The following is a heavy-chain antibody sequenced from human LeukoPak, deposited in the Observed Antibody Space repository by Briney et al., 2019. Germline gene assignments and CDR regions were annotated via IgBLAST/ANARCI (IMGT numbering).Heavy chain of an antibody. D-gene: IGHD6-19*01. Sequence: SETLSLTCAVYGGSFSGYYWSWIRQPPGKGLEWIGEINHSGSTNYNPSLKSRVTISVDTSKNQFSLKLSSVTAADTAVYYCARGLTFSSAYSSGWYGGIYYYYYMDVWGKGTTVTVSS. CDR1: GGSFSGYY. CDR2: INHSGST. CDR3: ARGLTFSSAYSSGWYGGIYYYYYMDV. V-gene: IGHV4-34*01. J-gene: IGHJ6*03.